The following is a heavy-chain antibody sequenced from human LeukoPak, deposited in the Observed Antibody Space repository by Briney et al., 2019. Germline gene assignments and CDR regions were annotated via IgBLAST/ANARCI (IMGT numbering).Heavy chain of an antibody. Sequence: GSLRLSCTASGFTLSIYDMHWVPPDKGKGLEWVSAISTAGDPYYLGSVKGRFTISRENAKNSFYFQMNSLRAGDTAVYYCAGQARPGSAEGAFDIWGQGTMVTVSS. D-gene: IGHD2-2*01. J-gene: IGHJ3*02. CDR2: ISTAGDP. CDR1: GFTLSIYD. CDR3: AGQARPGSAEGAFDI. V-gene: IGHV3-13*05.